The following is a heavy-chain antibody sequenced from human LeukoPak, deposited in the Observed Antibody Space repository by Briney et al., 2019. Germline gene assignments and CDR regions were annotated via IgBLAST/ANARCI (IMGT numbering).Heavy chain of an antibody. Sequence: GGSLRLSCAASGFTFSSYAMHWDRQAPGKGLEWVAVISYDGSNKYYADSVKGRFTISRDNSKNTLYLQMNSLRAEDTAVYYCARAVTAILRGWGQGTLVTVSS. CDR3: ARAVTAILRG. J-gene: IGHJ4*02. CDR1: GFTFSSYA. D-gene: IGHD2-21*02. CDR2: ISYDGSNK. V-gene: IGHV3-30-3*01.